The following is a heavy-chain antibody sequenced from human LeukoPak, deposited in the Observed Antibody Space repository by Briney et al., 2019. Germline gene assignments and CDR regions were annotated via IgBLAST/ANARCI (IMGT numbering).Heavy chain of an antibody. CDR3: ARGHYGSGSYAFGSWFDP. D-gene: IGHD3-10*01. CDR1: GGSISSGDYY. V-gene: IGHV4-30-4*01. Sequence: SETLSLTCTVSGGSISSGDYYWRWIRQPPGKGLEWIGYIYYSGSTYYHPSLKSRVTISVDTSKNQFSLKLSSVTAADTAVYYCARGHYGSGSYAFGSWFDPWGQGTLVTVSS. CDR2: IYYSGST. J-gene: IGHJ5*02.